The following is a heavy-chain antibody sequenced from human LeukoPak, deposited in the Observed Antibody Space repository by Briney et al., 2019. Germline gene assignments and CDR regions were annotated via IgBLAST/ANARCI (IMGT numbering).Heavy chain of an antibody. V-gene: IGHV4-38-2*02. J-gene: IGHJ5*02. CDR3: ARHFYSCSSYWFDP. CDR2: IYHSGIT. D-gene: IGHD6-6*01. Sequence: SETLSLTCTVSGYSISSGYYWGWIRQPPGKGLEWIGSIYHSGITYYNPSLKSRVSISADTSKNQFSLKLNSVTAADTAVYYCARHFYSCSSYWFDPWGQGTLVTVSS. CDR1: GYSISSGYY.